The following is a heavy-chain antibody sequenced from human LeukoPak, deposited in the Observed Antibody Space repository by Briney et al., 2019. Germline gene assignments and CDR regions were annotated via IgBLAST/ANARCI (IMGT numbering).Heavy chain of an antibody. CDR2: IYSGGST. CDR3: ARGSSSWSEFDY. J-gene: IGHJ4*02. V-gene: IGHV3-66*02. Sequence: GGSLRLSCAASGFTVSSNYMSWVRQAPGKGLEWVSVIYSGGSTYYADSVKGRFTISRDNSKNTLYLQMDSLRAEDTAVYYCARGSSSWSEFDYWGQGTLVTVSS. D-gene: IGHD6-13*01. CDR1: GFTVSSNY.